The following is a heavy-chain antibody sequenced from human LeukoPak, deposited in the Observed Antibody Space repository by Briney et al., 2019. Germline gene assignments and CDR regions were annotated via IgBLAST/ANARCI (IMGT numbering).Heavy chain of an antibody. Sequence: SETLSLTCTVSGGPISSYYWSWIRQPPGKGLEWIGYIYYSGSTNYNPSLKSRVTISVDTSKNQFSLKLSSVTAADTAVYYCASLGYSYGYYTPSYYYYYMDVWGKGTTVTVSS. D-gene: IGHD5-18*01. CDR2: IYYSGST. V-gene: IGHV4-59*08. J-gene: IGHJ6*03. CDR1: GGPISSYY. CDR3: ASLGYSYGYYTPSYYYYYMDV.